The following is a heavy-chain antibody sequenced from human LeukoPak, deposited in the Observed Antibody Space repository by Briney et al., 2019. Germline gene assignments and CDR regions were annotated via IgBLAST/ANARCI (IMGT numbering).Heavy chain of an antibody. CDR1: GGTFSSYA. V-gene: IGHV1-69*04. Sequence: ASVKVFCKASGGTFSSYAISWVRQAPGQGLEWMGRIIPILGIANYAQKFQGRVTITADKSTSTAYMELSSLRSEDTAVYYCRGVVRGVTKENFDYWGQGTLVTVSS. D-gene: IGHD3-10*01. J-gene: IGHJ4*02. CDR3: RGVVRGVTKENFDY. CDR2: IIPILGIA.